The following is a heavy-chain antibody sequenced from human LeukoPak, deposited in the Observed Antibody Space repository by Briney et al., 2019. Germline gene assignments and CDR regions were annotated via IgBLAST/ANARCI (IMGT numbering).Heavy chain of an antibody. J-gene: IGHJ5*02. V-gene: IGHV3-7*01. CDR1: GFTFSSYW. CDR3: AREWDIVVVPAALNWFDP. CDR2: IKQDGSEK. Sequence: GGSLRLSCAASGFTFSSYWMSWVRQAPGKGLEWVANIKQDGSEKYYVDSVKGRFTISRDNAKNSLYLQMNSLRAEDTAVYYCAREWDIVVVPAALNWFDPGGQGTLVTVSS. D-gene: IGHD2-2*01.